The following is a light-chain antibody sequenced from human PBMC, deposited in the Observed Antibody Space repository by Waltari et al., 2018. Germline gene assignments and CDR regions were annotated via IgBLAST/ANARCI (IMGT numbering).Light chain of an antibody. CDR1: SADVGGSFY. CDR2: EVS. J-gene: IGLJ1*01. Sequence: QSALTQPPSASGSPGQSLTIPCTGTSADVGGSFYVSCYQLHPGQAPKLIIYEVSKRPSGFPPRFSGSKSGNTASLTISGLQADDEADYYCGSYAGSNSFVFGTGTKV. CDR3: GSYAGSNSFV. V-gene: IGLV2-8*01.